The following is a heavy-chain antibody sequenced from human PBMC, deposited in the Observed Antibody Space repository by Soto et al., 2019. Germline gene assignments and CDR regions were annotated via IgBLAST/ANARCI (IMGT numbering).Heavy chain of an antibody. V-gene: IGHV3-53*05. CDR1: GITVSINY. J-gene: IGHJ5*02. Sequence: GGSLRLSCAASGITVSINYMTWVRQAPGKGLEWVSLIYSDGSTYYADSVKGRFTIIKDTSINQVVLIMTNMDPVDTATYYCAYRQEYRSNWDSGWFDPWGQGTLVTVSS. CDR3: AYRQEYRSNWDSGWFDP. CDR2: IYSDGST. D-gene: IGHD6-13*01.